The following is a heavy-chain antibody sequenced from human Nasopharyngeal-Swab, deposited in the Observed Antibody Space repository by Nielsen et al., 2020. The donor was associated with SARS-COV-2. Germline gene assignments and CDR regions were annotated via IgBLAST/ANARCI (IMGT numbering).Heavy chain of an antibody. Sequence: GESMKISCAASGFTFSSYDMSWVRQAPGKGLEWVSAISGSGGSTYYADSVKGRFTISRDNSKNTLYLQMNSLRAEDTAVYYCSKDQGDQWLVLDYWGQGTLVTVSS. CDR3: SKDQGDQWLVLDY. D-gene: IGHD6-19*01. J-gene: IGHJ4*02. CDR2: ISGSGGST. CDR1: GFTFSSYD. V-gene: IGHV3-23*01.